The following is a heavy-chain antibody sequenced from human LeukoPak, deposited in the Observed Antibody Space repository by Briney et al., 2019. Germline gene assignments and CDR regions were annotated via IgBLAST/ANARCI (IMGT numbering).Heavy chain of an antibody. CDR3: AGSQAVLEYFQH. V-gene: IGHV4-39*07. J-gene: IGHJ1*01. CDR2: IYYSGST. Sequence: PGGSLRLSCAASGFTFSSYGMHWLRQAPGKGLEWIGSIYYSGSTYYNQSLQSRVTVSLDTPNNQFSLKLTAVTAADTAVYYCAGSQAVLEYFQHWGRGTLVTVSS. D-gene: IGHD6-19*01. CDR1: GFTFSSYG.